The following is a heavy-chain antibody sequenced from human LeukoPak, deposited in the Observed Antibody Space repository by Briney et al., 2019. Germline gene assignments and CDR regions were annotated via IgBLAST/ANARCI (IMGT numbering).Heavy chain of an antibody. Sequence: GGSLRLSCAASGFTFRSYGLNWVRQGPGKGLEWVTFIRYDGSNKYYADSVKGRFTVSRDNFKNTLYLQMNSLRAEDTAVYYCAKDRELYCSGGSCSSYYMDVWGKGTTVTVSS. CDR3: AKDRELYCSGGSCSSYYMDV. CDR1: GFTFRSYG. D-gene: IGHD2-15*01. J-gene: IGHJ6*03. CDR2: IRYDGSNK. V-gene: IGHV3-30*02.